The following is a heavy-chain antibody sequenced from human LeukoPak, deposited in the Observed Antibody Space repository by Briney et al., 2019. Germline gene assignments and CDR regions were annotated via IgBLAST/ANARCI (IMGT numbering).Heavy chain of an antibody. CDR3: ARDPPDIVATINRFDY. CDR1: GFTFSSYS. J-gene: IGHJ4*02. CDR2: ISSSSSYI. D-gene: IGHD5-12*01. V-gene: IGHV3-21*01. Sequence: PGASLRLSCAASGFTFSSYSMNWVRQAPGKGLEWVSSISSSSSYIYYADSVKGRFTISRDNAKNSLYLQMNSLRAEDTAVYYCARDPPDIVATINRFDYWGQGTLVTVSS.